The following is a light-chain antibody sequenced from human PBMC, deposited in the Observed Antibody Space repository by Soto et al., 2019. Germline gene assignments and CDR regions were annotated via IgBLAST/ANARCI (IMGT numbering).Light chain of an antibody. CDR3: CSCTNTNTLV. CDR1: SSDVGGYNY. CDR2: EVS. J-gene: IGLJ3*02. V-gene: IGLV2-14*01. Sequence: QSVLTQPASVSGSPGQSITISCTRTSSDVGGYNYVSWYQHHPGKAPKVMIYEVSNRPSGVSNRFSGSKSGNTASLTISGLQAEDEAEYYCCSCTNTNTLVFGGGTKLTVL.